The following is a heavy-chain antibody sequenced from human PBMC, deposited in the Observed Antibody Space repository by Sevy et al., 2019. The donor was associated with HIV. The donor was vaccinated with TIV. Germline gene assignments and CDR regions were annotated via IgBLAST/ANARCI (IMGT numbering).Heavy chain of an antibody. CDR1: GFTFSDYY. J-gene: IGHJ3*02. V-gene: IGHV3-11*06. D-gene: IGHD1-26*01. CDR3: ARPEGWELRGAFDI. CDR2: ISSSSSYT. Sequence: GGSLRLSCAASGFTFSDYYMSWIRQAPGKGLEWVSYISSSSSYTNYADSVKGRFTISRDNAKNSLYLQMNSLRAEDTAVYYCARPEGWELRGAFDIWGQGTMVTVS.